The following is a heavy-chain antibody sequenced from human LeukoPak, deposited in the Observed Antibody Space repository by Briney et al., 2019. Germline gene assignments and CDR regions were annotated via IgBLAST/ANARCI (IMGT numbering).Heavy chain of an antibody. J-gene: IGHJ3*02. Sequence: GGSLRLSCAASGFTFSGSAMHWVRQASGKGLEWVGRIRSKANSYATAYAASVKGRFTISRDNSKNTLYLQMNSLRAEDTAVYYCAKDQAYYYDTTPGAFDIWGQGTMVTVSS. CDR1: GFTFSGSA. D-gene: IGHD3-22*01. V-gene: IGHV3-73*01. CDR2: IRSKANSYAT. CDR3: AKDQAYYYDTTPGAFDI.